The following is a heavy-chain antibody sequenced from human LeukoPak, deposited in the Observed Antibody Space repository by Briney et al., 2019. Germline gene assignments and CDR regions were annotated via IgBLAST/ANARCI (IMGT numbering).Heavy chain of an antibody. D-gene: IGHD4-17*01. CDR1: GFTFSSYG. Sequence: GGSLRLSCAASGFTFSSYGMHWVRQAPGKGLEWVAFIRYDGSNKYYADSVKGRFTISRDNSKNTLYLQMNSLRAEDTAVYYCAKDPPEYGDYAFEYFQHWGQGTLVTVSS. V-gene: IGHV3-30*02. J-gene: IGHJ1*01. CDR2: IRYDGSNK. CDR3: AKDPPEYGDYAFEYFQH.